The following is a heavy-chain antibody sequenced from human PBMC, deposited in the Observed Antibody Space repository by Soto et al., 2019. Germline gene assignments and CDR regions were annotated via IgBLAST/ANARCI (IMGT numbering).Heavy chain of an antibody. Sequence: QVQLVQSGAEVKKPGSSVKVSCKASGGTFSSYAISWVRQAPGQGLEWMGGIIPIFGTANYAKKFQGRVTVPADESTSTAHMELRSVRSEDTAVYYCAVIASLGYSSSAGFDYWGQGTLVTVSS. CDR2: IIPIFGTA. J-gene: IGHJ4*02. D-gene: IGHD6-6*01. CDR1: GGTFSSYA. V-gene: IGHV1-69*12. CDR3: AVIASLGYSSSAGFDY.